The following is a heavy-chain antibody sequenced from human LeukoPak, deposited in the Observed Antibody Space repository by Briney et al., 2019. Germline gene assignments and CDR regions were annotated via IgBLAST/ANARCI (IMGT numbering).Heavy chain of an antibody. CDR3: ARGIAAAGTANYFDY. CDR1: GFTVSSNY. J-gene: IGHJ4*02. V-gene: IGHV3-53*01. Sequence: GGSLRLSCAASGFTVSSNYMSWVRQAPGKGLEWVSVIYSGGSTYYADSVKGRFTISRDNSKNTLYLQMNSLRAEDTAVYYCARGIAAAGTANYFDYWGQGTLVTVSS. D-gene: IGHD6-13*01. CDR2: IYSGGST.